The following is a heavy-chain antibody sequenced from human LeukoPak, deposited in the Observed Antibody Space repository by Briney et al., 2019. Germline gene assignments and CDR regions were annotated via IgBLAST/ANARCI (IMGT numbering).Heavy chain of an antibody. Sequence: SETLSLTCTVSGGSIRSTNYYWGWIRQPPGKGLEWIGSIYYSGNTYHSPSLMSRVTISVDTSKNQFSLKLSSVTAADTAVYYCARLAGQLMVYGSGSRNAFDIWGQGTMVTVSS. J-gene: IGHJ3*02. V-gene: IGHV4-39*07. CDR2: IYYSGNT. D-gene: IGHD3-10*01. CDR3: ARLAGQLMVYGSGSRNAFDI. CDR1: GGSIRSTNYY.